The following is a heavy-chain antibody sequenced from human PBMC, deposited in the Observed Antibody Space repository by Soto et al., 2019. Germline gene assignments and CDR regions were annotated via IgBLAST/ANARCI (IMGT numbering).Heavy chain of an antibody. Sequence: QVQLVQSGGEVRKPGASVKVSCKASGYTFTSYGVSWVRQAPGQGLECMGWIRGYTGYTTYAQKFPGRVTITTDTSTSTAYMELRSLISDDTAVYYCASASDGYSSGGDVGYFDYWGQGTLVTVSS. CDR2: IRGYTGYT. D-gene: IGHD3-22*01. V-gene: IGHV1-18*04. CDR3: ASASDGYSSGGDVGYFDY. CDR1: GYTFTSYG. J-gene: IGHJ4*02.